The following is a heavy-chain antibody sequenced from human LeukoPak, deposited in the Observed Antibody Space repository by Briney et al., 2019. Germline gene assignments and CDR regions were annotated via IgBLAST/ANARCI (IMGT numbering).Heavy chain of an antibody. CDR3: ARHSEDSSGCDY. CDR1: GYSFTSYW. D-gene: IGHD6-19*01. J-gene: IGHJ4*02. CDR2: IYPGDSDT. Sequence: GESLEISWKGSGYSFTSYWIGWVRQMPGKGLEWIGIIYPGDSDTRYSPPFQGQVTISADKSISTAYLQWSSLKASDTAMYYCARHSEDSSGCDYWGQGTLVTVSS. V-gene: IGHV5-51*01.